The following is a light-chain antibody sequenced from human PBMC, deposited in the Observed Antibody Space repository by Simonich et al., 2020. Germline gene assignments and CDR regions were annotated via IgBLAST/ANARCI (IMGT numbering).Light chain of an antibody. CDR2: DVS. CDR3: SSYTSSSTWV. V-gene: IGLV2-14*01. Sequence: QSALTQPASVSGSPGQSITISCTGTSRDVCGYNYVSWYQKPPGKAPKLMLYDVSKLPSGVSNRFSGSKSGNTASLTISGLQAEDEADYYCSSYTSSSTWVFGGGTKLTVL. J-gene: IGLJ3*02. CDR1: SRDVCGYNY.